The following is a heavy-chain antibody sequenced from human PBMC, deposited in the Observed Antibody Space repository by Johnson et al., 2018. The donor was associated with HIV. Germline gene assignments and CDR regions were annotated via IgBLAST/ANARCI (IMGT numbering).Heavy chain of an antibody. CDR2: ISYDGSNK. D-gene: IGHD2-15*01. CDR1: GFTFSSFW. CDR3: AKLNPVDDSFDL. Sequence: QVQLVESGGGLVQPGGSLRLSCATSGFTFSSFWMGWVRQAPGKGLEWVALISYDGSNKYYADSVKGRFTISRDNSENTVFLQMNSLRSEDTAVYFCAKLNPVDDSFDLWGQGTMVTVSS. J-gene: IGHJ3*01. V-gene: IGHV3-30*18.